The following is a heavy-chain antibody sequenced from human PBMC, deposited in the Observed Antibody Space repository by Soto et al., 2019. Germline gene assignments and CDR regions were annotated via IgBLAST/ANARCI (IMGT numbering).Heavy chain of an antibody. CDR2: IIPIFGTA. CDR3: ARDRSGGYSYGYGIGFWFDP. CDR1: GGTFSSYA. D-gene: IGHD5-18*01. J-gene: IGHJ5*02. Sequence: QVQLVQSGAEVKKPGSSVKVSCKASGGTFSSYAISWVRQAPGQGLEWMGGIIPIFGTANYAQKFQGRVTITADESTSTAYMELSSLRSEDTAVYYCARDRSGGYSYGYGIGFWFDPWGQGTLVNVSS. V-gene: IGHV1-69*01.